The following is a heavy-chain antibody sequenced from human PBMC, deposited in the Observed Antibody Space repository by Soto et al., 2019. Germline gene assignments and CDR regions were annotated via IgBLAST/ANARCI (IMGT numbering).Heavy chain of an antibody. V-gene: IGHV4-31*03. D-gene: IGHD5-12*01. CDR3: ARSGRDGYNYDY. CDR2: ISYSGST. CDR1: GGSINSGGYY. J-gene: IGHJ4*02. Sequence: SETLSLTCTVSGGSINSGGYYWSWIRQHPGKGLEWIAYISYSGSTYYNPSLKSRVTISVDTSKNQFSLRLTSVTAADTAVYYCARSGRDGYNYDYWGQGTLVTVSS.